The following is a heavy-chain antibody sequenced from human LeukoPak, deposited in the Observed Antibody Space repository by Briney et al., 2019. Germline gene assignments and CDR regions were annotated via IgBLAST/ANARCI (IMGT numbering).Heavy chain of an antibody. D-gene: IGHD3-22*01. J-gene: IGHJ4*02. V-gene: IGHV4-59*01. CDR1: GGSIRNYY. CDR3: ARDRVGIGSDY. CDR2: ISDSGRA. Sequence: KSPETLSLTCSVAGGSIRNYYWSWIRQPPGKGLEWIGYISDSGRANYKPSLKSRVTISVDTSKNQFSLKLSSVTAADTAVYYCARDRVGIGSDYWGQGTLVTVSS.